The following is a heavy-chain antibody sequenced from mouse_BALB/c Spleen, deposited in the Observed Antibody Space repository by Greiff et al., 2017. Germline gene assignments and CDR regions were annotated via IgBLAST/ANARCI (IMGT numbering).Heavy chain of an antibody. J-gene: IGHJ3*01. CDR2: IDPSDSYT. CDR3: TRSTYYRYDGLAY. V-gene: IGHV1S127*01. Sequence: VQLQQPGAELVKPGASVKMSCKASGYTFTSYWMHWVKQRPGQGLEWIGVIDPSDSYTSYNQKFKGKATLTVDTSSSTAYMQLSSLTSEDSAVYYCTRSTYYRYDGLAYWGQGTLVTVSA. CDR1: GYTFTSYW. D-gene: IGHD2-14*01.